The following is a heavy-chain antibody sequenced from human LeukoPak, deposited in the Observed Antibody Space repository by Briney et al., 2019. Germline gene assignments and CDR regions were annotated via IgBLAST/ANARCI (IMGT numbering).Heavy chain of an antibody. CDR1: GFTFNSYS. V-gene: IGHV3-30-3*01. D-gene: IGHD3-22*01. CDR3: ARGLQYYYDSSGYYFDY. J-gene: IGHJ4*02. CDR2: ISYDGSNK. Sequence: PGGSLRLSCEASGFTFNSYSMHWVRQAPGKGLEWVAGISYDGSNKHYGDSVKGRFTMSRDNSKNTLYLELSSLRAEDTAVFYCARGLQYYYDSSGYYFDYWGQGTLVSVSS.